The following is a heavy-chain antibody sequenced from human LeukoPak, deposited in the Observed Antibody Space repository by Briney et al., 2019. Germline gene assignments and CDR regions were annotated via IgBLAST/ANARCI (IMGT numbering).Heavy chain of an antibody. CDR2: IWYDGSNK. J-gene: IGHJ4*02. CDR3: ARNYDSSGYYYNFDY. Sequence: GGSLRLSCAAAGFTFSIYGMHWIRQAPGKGLEWVAVIWYDGSNKYYADSVKGRFTISRDNSKNTLYLQMNSLRAEDTAVYYCARNYDSSGYYYNFDYWGQGTLVTVSS. D-gene: IGHD3-22*01. V-gene: IGHV3-33*01. CDR1: GFTFSIYG.